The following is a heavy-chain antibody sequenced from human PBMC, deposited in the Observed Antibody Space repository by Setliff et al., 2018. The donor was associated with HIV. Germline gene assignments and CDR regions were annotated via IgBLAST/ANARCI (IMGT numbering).Heavy chain of an antibody. Sequence: SVKVSCKASGYSFTDYPLHWVRQVPGHGLEWMGGIIPIFGTPNYAQKFQGRVTITADESTSTAYMELSSLRSEDTAVYYCARDLYYYDSSGYYPVNSYGMDVWGQGTTVTVSS. V-gene: IGHV1-69*13. D-gene: IGHD3-22*01. CDR1: GYSFTDYP. J-gene: IGHJ6*02. CDR2: IIPIFGTP. CDR3: ARDLYYYDSSGYYPVNSYGMDV.